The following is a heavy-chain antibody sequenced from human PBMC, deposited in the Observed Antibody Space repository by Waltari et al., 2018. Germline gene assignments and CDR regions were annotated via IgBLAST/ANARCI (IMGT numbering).Heavy chain of an antibody. CDR2: LSGSGATT. J-gene: IGHJ4*02. Sequence: EAHLLESGGGLVQPGGSLRLSCAASGFTFSSYVMSWVRQAPGKGLGWVSALSGSGATTYYADSVKGRFTISRDNSKNTLYLQMNSLRAEDTAVYYCATSDWHPPYYFDYWGQGTLVTVSS. CDR3: ATSDWHPPYYFDY. V-gene: IGHV3-23*01. D-gene: IGHD6-19*01. CDR1: GFTFSSYV.